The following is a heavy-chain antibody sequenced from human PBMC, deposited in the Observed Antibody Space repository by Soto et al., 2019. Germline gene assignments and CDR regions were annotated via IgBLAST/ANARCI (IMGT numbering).Heavy chain of an antibody. V-gene: IGHV3-33*01. CDR3: ARDGDVVVVPAAIGYMDV. CDR1: GFTFSSYG. J-gene: IGHJ6*03. Sequence: GESLKISCAASGFTFSSYGMHWVRQAPGKGLEWVAVIWYDGSNKYYADSVKGRFTISRDNSKNTLYLQMNSLRAEDTAVYYCARDGDVVVVPAAIGYMDVWGKGTTVTVSS. CDR2: IWYDGSNK. D-gene: IGHD2-2*02.